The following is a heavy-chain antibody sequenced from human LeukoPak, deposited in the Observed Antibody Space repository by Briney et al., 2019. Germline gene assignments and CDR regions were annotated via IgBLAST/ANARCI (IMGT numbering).Heavy chain of an antibody. D-gene: IGHD3-22*01. CDR2: INSDGSST. Sequence: GGSLRLSCAASGFTFSSYWMHWVRQAPGKGLVWVSRINSDGSSTSYADSVKGRFTISRDNAKNTLYLQMNSLRAEDTAVYYCAREVGETYYYDSSGYYYDYWGQGALVTVSS. CDR3: AREVGETYYYDSSGYYYDY. CDR1: GFTFSSYW. V-gene: IGHV3-74*01. J-gene: IGHJ4*02.